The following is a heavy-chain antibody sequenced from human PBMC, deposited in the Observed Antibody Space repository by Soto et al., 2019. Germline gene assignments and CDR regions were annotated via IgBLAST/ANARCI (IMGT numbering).Heavy chain of an antibody. CDR3: TRSTSGYFGY. Sequence: EVQLLESGGGLVQPGGSLTLSCAASGFTFSDYTMTWVRQAPGKVLECISVILSDYNTYYAGSVRGRFTISRDNSKNTLYLEMNSLSAEDTDVHYCTRSTSGYFGYWADGALVTDS. CDR2: ILSDYNT. CDR1: GFTFSDYT. V-gene: IGHV3-23*03. J-gene: IGHJ4*01. D-gene: IGHD6-19*01.